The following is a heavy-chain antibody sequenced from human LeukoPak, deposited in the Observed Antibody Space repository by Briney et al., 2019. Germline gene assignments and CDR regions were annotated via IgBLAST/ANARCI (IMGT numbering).Heavy chain of an antibody. CDR1: GFTFSSYG. D-gene: IGHD6-19*01. Sequence: PGGSLRLSCAASGFTFSSYGMHWVRQAPGKGLEWVAVISYDGSNKYYADSVKGRFTISRDNSKNTLYLQMNSLRAEDTAVYYCAKDKSIAVAGTSIGYWGQGTLVTVSS. CDR3: AKDKSIAVAGTSIGY. V-gene: IGHV3-30*18. CDR2: ISYDGSNK. J-gene: IGHJ4*02.